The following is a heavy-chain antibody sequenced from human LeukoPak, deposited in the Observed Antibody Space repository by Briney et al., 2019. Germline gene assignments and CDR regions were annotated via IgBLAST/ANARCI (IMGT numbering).Heavy chain of an antibody. V-gene: IGHV3-23*01. CDR1: GFTFSSYA. J-gene: IGHJ4*02. Sequence: GGSLRLSCAASGFTFSSYAMSSVRQAPGKGLEWVSAISGSGGSTYYADSVKGRFTISRDNSKNTLYLQMNSLRAEDTAVYYCATCVGCSSTSWSYYFDNWGQGTLVTVSS. CDR3: ATCVGCSSTSWSYYFDN. D-gene: IGHD2-2*01. CDR2: ISGSGGST.